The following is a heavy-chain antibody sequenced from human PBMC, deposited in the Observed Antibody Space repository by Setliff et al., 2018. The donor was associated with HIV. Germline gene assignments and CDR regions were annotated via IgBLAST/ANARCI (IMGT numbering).Heavy chain of an antibody. CDR2: IFYTGST. Sequence: PSETLSLTCTVSDVSISAYYWSWIRQPPGKGLEWIGDIFYTGSTNYNPSLKSRVTISIDTSKNQFSLKLSSVTAADTAVYYCARHGAYEAYYDYMDVWGKGTTVTSP. V-gene: IGHV4-59*08. CDR1: DVSISAYY. CDR3: ARHGAYEAYYDYMDV. J-gene: IGHJ6*03. D-gene: IGHD5-12*01.